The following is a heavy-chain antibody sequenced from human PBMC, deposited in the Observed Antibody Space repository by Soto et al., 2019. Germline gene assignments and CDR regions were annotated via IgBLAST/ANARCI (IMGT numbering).Heavy chain of an antibody. V-gene: IGHV4-30-4*01. J-gene: IGHJ4*02. CDR3: ARVGGFGATTIDY. D-gene: IGHD3-10*01. Sequence: QVQLQESGPGLVKPSQTLSLTCTVSGGSISSGDYYWSWIRQPPGKGLEVIGYIYYSGSTYYNPALQSRVTISVDTSKNQFSLKQSSVTAADTAVYYCARVGGFGATTIDYWGQGTLVTVSS. CDR1: GGSISSGDYY. CDR2: IYYSGST.